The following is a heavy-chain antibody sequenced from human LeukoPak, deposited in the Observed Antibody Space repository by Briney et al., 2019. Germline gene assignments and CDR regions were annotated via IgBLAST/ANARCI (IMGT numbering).Heavy chain of an antibody. Sequence: GGSLRLSCAASGFTFSSYWMSWVRQAPGKGLEWVANIKQDGSEKYYVDSVKGRFTISRDNAKNSLYLQMNSLRAEDTAVYYCARVSTKAIYYGDDWGQGTLVTVSS. CDR3: ARVSTKAIYYGDD. CDR2: IKQDGSEK. J-gene: IGHJ4*02. V-gene: IGHV3-7*01. CDR1: GFTFSSYW.